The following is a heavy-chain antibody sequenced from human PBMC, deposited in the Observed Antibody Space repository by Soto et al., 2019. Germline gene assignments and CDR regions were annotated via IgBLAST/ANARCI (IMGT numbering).Heavy chain of an antibody. CDR2: MNPNSGNT. J-gene: IGHJ4*02. D-gene: IGHD2-15*01. CDR1: GYTFTSYD. V-gene: IGHV1-8*01. Sequence: PGASVKVSCKASGYTFTSYDINWVRQATGQGLEWMGWMNPNSGNTGYAQKFQGRVTMTRNTSISTAYMELSSLRSEDTAVYYCARRQSGGFHRYFDSWGQGALVTVS. CDR3: ARRQSGGFHRYFDS.